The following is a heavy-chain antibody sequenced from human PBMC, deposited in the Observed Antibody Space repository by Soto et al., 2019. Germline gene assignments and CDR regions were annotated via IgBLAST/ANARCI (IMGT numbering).Heavy chain of an antibody. D-gene: IGHD5-18*01. CDR2: VYYTGST. Sequence: SETLSLTCSVSSGSISSFSWSWIRQPPGKGLEWIGYVYYTGSTNYNPSLKSRLTISVDTSKNQISLKLGSVTAADTAVYYCATSPPAMVAPNIWGQGTLVT. V-gene: IGHV4-59*01. CDR3: ATSPPAMVAPNI. CDR1: SGSISSFS. J-gene: IGHJ4*02.